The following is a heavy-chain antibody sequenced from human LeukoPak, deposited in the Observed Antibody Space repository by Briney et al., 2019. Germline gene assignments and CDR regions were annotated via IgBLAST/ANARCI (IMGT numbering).Heavy chain of an antibody. V-gene: IGHV3-21*04. CDR3: ARGGGLDV. J-gene: IGHJ6*02. CDR1: GFTFNSYS. D-gene: IGHD3-16*01. CDR2: ISSDGDYI. Sequence: GGSLRLSWAASGFTFNSYSLSWVRQAPGKGLEWVSSISSDGDYIYYADSLKGRFTISRDNAKNSLYLQMSNLRAEDTAVYFCARGGGLDVWGQGATVTVSS.